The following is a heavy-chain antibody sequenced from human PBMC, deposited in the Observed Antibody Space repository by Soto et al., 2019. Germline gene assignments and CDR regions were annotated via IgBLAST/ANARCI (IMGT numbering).Heavy chain of an antibody. Sequence: GGSLRLSCAASGFTFSSYGMHWVRQAPGKGLEWVAVISYDGSNKYYADSVKGRFTISRDNSKNTLYLQMNSLRAEDTAVYYCAKSEGGGFDYWGQGTLVTVSS. D-gene: IGHD3-16*01. CDR3: AKSEGGGFDY. V-gene: IGHV3-30*18. CDR2: ISYDGSNK. J-gene: IGHJ4*02. CDR1: GFTFSSYG.